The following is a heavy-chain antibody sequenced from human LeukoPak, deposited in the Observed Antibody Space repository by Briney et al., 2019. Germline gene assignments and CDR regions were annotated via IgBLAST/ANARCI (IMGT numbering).Heavy chain of an antibody. V-gene: IGHV4-39*01. CDR2: IYYSGST. CDR3: ARYYYDSSGPNFDY. D-gene: IGHD3-22*01. Sequence: PSETLSLTCTVSGGSISSSSYYWGWIRQPPGKGLEWIGSIYYSGSTYYNPSLKSRVTISVDTSKNQFSLKLSSVTAADTAVYYCARYYYDSSGPNFDYWGQGTLVTVSS. CDR1: GGSISSSSYY. J-gene: IGHJ4*02.